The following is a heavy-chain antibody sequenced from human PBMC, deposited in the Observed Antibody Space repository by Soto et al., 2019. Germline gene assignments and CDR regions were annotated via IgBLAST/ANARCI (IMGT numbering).Heavy chain of an antibody. Sequence: QVQLVESGGGVVQPGRSLRLSCAASGFTFSSYGRHWVRQAPGKGLEWVAVIWYDGSNKYYADSVKGRFTMSRDNSKNTRYLQMNSLGAEDTAVYYCARGKRGTIVLEPAAFFGYWGQGTLVTVSS. CDR1: GFTFSSYG. D-gene: IGHD2-2*01. V-gene: IGHV3-33*01. CDR3: ARGKRGTIVLEPAAFFGY. CDR2: IWYDGSNK. J-gene: IGHJ4*02.